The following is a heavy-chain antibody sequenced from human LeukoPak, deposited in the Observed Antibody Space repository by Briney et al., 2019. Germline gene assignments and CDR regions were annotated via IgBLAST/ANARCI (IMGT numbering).Heavy chain of an antibody. CDR2: IFPSGGEI. Sequence: GGSLRLSCAASGFTFSTFAMIWVRQPPGKGLEWVSSIFPSGGEIHYADSVRGRFTISRDNSKSTLSLEMNSLRAEDTAIYYCATYRQVLLPFESWGQGTLVTVSS. CDR3: ATYRQVLLPFES. V-gene: IGHV3-23*01. CDR1: GFTFSTFA. D-gene: IGHD2-8*02. J-gene: IGHJ4*02.